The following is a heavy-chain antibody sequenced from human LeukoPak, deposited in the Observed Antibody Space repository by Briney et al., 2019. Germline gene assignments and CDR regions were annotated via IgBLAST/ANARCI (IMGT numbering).Heavy chain of an antibody. CDR3: AKARNYDSSGCFDY. J-gene: IGHJ4*02. V-gene: IGHV3-74*01. CDR1: GFTFSDYW. Sequence: GGSLRLSCIASGFTFSDYWMHWVRQAPGKGPVWVSRIISDGSSVSYVDSVKGRFTISRDNSKNTLYLQMNSLRAEDTAVYYCAKARNYDSSGCFDYWGQGTLVTVSS. CDR2: IISDGSSV. D-gene: IGHD3-22*01.